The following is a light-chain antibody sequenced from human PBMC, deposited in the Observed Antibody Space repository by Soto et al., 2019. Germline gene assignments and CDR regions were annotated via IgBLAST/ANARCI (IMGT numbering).Light chain of an antibody. V-gene: IGLV2-14*03. CDR3: SSYTRSNTYV. CDR1: TSDVGAYNY. J-gene: IGLJ1*01. Sequence: QSVLTQPASVSGSPGQSITISCTGTTSDVGAYNYVSWYQQHPGKAPKLMIYDVSDRPSEISNRFSGSKSGNTASLTISGLQAEDEADYYCSSYTRSNTYVFGAGTKLTVL. CDR2: DVS.